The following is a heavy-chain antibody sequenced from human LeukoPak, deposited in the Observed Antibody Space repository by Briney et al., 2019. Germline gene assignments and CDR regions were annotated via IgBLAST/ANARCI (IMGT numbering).Heavy chain of an antibody. CDR1: GYTFSDFF. J-gene: IGHJ5*02. V-gene: IGHV1-2*02. CDR2: IKPDSGVT. D-gene: IGHD2-2*01. CDR3: ARDAINKAFDP. Sequence: ASVKVSCRASGYTFSDFFLHWMRQAPGQGLEWMGWIKPDSGVTDYAQKFQGRVTMSRDTSINTAYMELTRVTSDDTAVYYCARDAINKAFDPWGQGTLVTVSS.